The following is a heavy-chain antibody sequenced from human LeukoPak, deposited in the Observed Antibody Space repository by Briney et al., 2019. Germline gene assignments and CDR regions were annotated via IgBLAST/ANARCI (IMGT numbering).Heavy chain of an antibody. J-gene: IGHJ4*02. V-gene: IGHV3-23*01. CDR2: ISASGGST. CDR1: GFTFTSYA. CDR3: AKDVGNYYDSSGYLRTTPFDS. D-gene: IGHD3-22*01. Sequence: PGGSLRLSCAASGFTFTSYAMNWVRQAPGKGLEWVSGISASGGSTYYTDSVKGRFTISRDNSKNTLYLQMNSLRAEDTAVYYCAKDVGNYYDSSGYLRTTPFDSWGQGTLVTVSS.